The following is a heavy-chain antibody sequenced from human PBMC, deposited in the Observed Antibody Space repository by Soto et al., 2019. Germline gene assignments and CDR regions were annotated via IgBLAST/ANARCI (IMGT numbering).Heavy chain of an antibody. D-gene: IGHD2-8*01. J-gene: IGHJ4*02. V-gene: IGHV1-2*07. CDR2: IDPKSGGA. CDR3: ARAMASTWFDC. CDR1: GYTFSGYY. Sequence: ASVKVSFKASGYTFSGYYLHWLRQAPGQGPEWMGWIDPKSGGAHYANNFQGRVTLTWDTSLSTAYMDLSSLRSDDTAVYYCARAMASTWFDCWGQGSLVTVSS.